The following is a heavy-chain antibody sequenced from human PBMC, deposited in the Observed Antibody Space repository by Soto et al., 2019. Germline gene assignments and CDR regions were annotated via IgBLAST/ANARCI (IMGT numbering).Heavy chain of an antibody. CDR2: IYYSGST. CDR3: ARNYYDSSGDTSLGY. CDR1: GGSISSGGYY. V-gene: IGHV4-31*03. J-gene: IGHJ4*02. D-gene: IGHD3-22*01. Sequence: QVQLQESGPGLVKPSQTLSLTCTVSGGSISSGGYYWSWIRQHPGKGLEWIGYIYYSGSTYYNPSLTSRVTISVDTSKNQFSPKLSSVTAADTAVYYCARNYYDSSGDTSLGYWGQGTLVTVSS.